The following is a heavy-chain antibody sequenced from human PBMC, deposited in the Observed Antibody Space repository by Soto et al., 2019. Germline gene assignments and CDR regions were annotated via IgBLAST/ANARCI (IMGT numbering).Heavy chain of an antibody. CDR1: GDSISSGGYY. J-gene: IGHJ4*02. V-gene: IGHV4-31*03. Sequence: PSETLSLTCTVSGDSISSGGYYWSWIRQHPGKGLEWIGYIYYSGSTYYNPSLKSRVTISVDTSKNQFSLKLSSVTAADTAVYYCARGGSMVLFYYFDYWGQGTLVTVSS. D-gene: IGHD3-10*01. CDR2: IYYSGST. CDR3: ARGGSMVLFYYFDY.